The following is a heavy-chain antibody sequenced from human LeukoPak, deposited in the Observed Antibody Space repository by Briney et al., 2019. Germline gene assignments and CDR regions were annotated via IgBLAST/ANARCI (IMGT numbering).Heavy chain of an antibody. D-gene: IGHD6-13*01. J-gene: IGHJ4*02. CDR2: IYYSGST. CDR3: ARSRGSSWYVYYFDY. Sequence: LRLSCAASGFTFDDYAMHWIRQPPGKGLEWIGYIYYSGSTNYNPSLKSRVIISVDTSKNQFSLKLSSVTAADTAVYYCARSRGSSWYVYYFDYWGQGTLVTVSS. V-gene: IGHV4-59*01. CDR1: GFTFDDYA.